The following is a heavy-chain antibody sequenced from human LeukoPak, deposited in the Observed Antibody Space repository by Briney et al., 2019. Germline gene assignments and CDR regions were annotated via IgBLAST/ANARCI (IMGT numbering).Heavy chain of an antibody. CDR2: ISAYNGNT. Sequence: ASVKVSCKASGYTFTSYGISWVRQAPGQGLEWMGWISAYNGNTNYAQKLQGRVTMTTDTSTSTAYMELRSLRSDDTAVYYCARENYDSSGYYGFDYWGQGTLATVSS. D-gene: IGHD3-22*01. CDR1: GYTFTSYG. V-gene: IGHV1-18*01. CDR3: ARENYDSSGYYGFDY. J-gene: IGHJ4*02.